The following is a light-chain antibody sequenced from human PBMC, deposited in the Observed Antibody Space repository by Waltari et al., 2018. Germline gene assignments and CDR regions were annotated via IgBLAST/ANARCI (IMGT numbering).Light chain of an antibody. Sequence: QSALTQPPSASGSPGQSVTISCTGTSNDVGAYNYVSWYQQHPGKPPKLMIYEVSKRPSGVPVRFSGSKSGNTASLTVSGLQAEDEADYYCSSYTGSSSYVFGTGTKVAVL. CDR3: SSYTGSSSYV. V-gene: IGLV2-8*01. J-gene: IGLJ1*01. CDR2: EVS. CDR1: SNDVGAYNY.